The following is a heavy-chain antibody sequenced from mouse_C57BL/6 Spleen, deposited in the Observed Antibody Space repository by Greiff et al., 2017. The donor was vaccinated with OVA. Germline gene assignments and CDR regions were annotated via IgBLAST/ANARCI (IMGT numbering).Heavy chain of an antibody. V-gene: IGHV1-50*01. CDR1: GYTFTSYW. CDR3: ARRHSTVVAADCYFDV. D-gene: IGHD1-1*01. Sequence: QVQLQQSGAELVKPGASVKLSCKASGYTFTSYWMQWVKQRPGQGLEWIGEIDPSDSYTNYNQKFKGKATLTVDTSSSTAYMQLSSLTSEDSAVYYCARRHSTVVAADCYFDVWGTGTTVTVSS. CDR2: IDPSDSYT. J-gene: IGHJ1*03.